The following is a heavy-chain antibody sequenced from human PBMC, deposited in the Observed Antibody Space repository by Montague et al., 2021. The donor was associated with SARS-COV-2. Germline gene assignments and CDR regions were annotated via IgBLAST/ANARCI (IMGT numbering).Heavy chain of an antibody. CDR3: ARGRAVTTFYYYYYGMDV. CDR2: INHSGST. CDR1: GGSFSGYY. J-gene: IGHJ6*02. D-gene: IGHD4-17*01. Sequence: SETLSLTCAVYGGSFSGYYWSWIRQPPGKGLEWIGEINHSGSTNYNPSLKSRVTISVDTFKNQFPLKLSSVTAADTAVYYCARGRAVTTFYYYYYGMDVWGQGTTVTVSS. V-gene: IGHV4-34*01.